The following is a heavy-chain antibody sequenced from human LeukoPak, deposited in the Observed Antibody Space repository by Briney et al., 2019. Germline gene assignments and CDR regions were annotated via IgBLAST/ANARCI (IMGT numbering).Heavy chain of an antibody. Sequence: SETLSLTCTVSGVSISSGGYYWSWIRQHPGKGLEWIGYIYYSGSTYYNPSLKSRVTISVDTSKNQFSLKLSSVTAADTAVYYCARIAVAGTGLVYWGQGTLVTVSS. CDR3: ARIAVAGTGLVY. CDR1: GVSISSGGYY. J-gene: IGHJ4*02. D-gene: IGHD6-19*01. CDR2: IYYSGST. V-gene: IGHV4-31*03.